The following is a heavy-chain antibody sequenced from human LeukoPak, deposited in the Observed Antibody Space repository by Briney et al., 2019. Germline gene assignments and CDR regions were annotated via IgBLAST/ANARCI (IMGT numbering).Heavy chain of an antibody. CDR2: INHSGST. Sequence: SETLSLTCAVYGGSFSGYYWSWIRQPPGKGLEWIGEINHSGSTNYNPSLKSRVTIPVDTSKNQFSLKLSSLTAADTAVYYCARGPGSGSYYGYWGQGTLVTVSS. J-gene: IGHJ4*02. CDR3: ARGPGSGSYYGY. CDR1: GGSFSGYY. V-gene: IGHV4-34*01. D-gene: IGHD3-10*01.